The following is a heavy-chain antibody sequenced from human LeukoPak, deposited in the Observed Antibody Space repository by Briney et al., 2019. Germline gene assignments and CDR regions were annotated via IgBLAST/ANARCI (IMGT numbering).Heavy chain of an antibody. J-gene: IGHJ4*02. CDR1: GFTFSSYG. D-gene: IGHD6-13*01. Sequence: GGSLRLSCTASGFTFSSYGMHWVRQAPGKGLEWVAIIQYDGSNEYYVNSVQGRFTISRDNSKNTLYLQMNSLRTEDTAVYYCAKERYSSSSLFAITPFDYWGQGTLVTVSS. V-gene: IGHV3-30*02. CDR3: AKERYSSSSLFAITPFDY. CDR2: IQYDGSNE.